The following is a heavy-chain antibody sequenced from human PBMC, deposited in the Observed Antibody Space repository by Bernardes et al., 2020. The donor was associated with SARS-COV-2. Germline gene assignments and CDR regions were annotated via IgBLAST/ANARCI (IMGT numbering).Heavy chain of an antibody. J-gene: IGHJ4*02. CDR3: AKTPSSGWDSDFFDY. CDR1: GFTFSSCA. D-gene: IGHD6-19*01. CDR2: ITDNGGGT. Sequence: GGSLRLSCAASGFTFSSCAMGWVRQAPGKGPEWVSLITDNGGGTYYADSVKGRFTISRDNSKNTLYLQMNSLRAEDTALYYCAKTPSSGWDSDFFDYWGQGTLVTVSS. V-gene: IGHV3-23*01.